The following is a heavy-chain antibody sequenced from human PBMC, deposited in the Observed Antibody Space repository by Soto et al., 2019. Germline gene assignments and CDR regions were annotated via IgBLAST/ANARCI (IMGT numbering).Heavy chain of an antibody. Sequence: QVQLQESGPGLVKPSQTLSLTCTVSGGSISSGGTGSYWTWIRQLPGKGLEWIGYIYYTGNTYYNPPLKSRPTISIDTSENQFSLKLTSVTAADTAVYFWASGHDAYKVRYWGQGTLVTVS. CDR2: IYYTGNT. V-gene: IGHV4-31*03. J-gene: IGHJ4*02. CDR3: ASGHDAYKVRY. D-gene: IGHD1-1*01. CDR1: GGSISSGGTGSY.